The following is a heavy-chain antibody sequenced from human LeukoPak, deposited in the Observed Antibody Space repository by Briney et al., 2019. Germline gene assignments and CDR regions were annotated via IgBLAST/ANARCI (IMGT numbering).Heavy chain of an antibody. V-gene: IGHV4-61*02. D-gene: IGHD3-3*01. CDR3: ARTYCDFWSGYPPTDY. CDR1: GGSISSGSYY. Sequence: SETLSLTCTVSGGSISSGSYYWSWIRQPAGRGLEWIGRIYTSGSTNYNPSLKSRVTISVDTSKNQFSLKLSSVTAADTAVYYCARTYCDFWSGYPPTDYWGQGTLVTVSS. J-gene: IGHJ4*02. CDR2: IYTSGST.